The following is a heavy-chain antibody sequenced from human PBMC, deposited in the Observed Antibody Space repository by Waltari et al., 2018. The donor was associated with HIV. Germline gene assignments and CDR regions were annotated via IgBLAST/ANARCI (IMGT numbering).Heavy chain of an antibody. CDR3: AKSPGYCSAGDCHLYGLDV. CDR1: GFPFTNSA. CDR2: ISISCGST. Sequence: EVQLLESGGGLVQPGGSLRLSCAASGFPFTNSAMTWVRLAPGKGMEWVSAISISCGSTYYADSVKGRFTISRDISKNTLYLQMNSLRVEDAAIYYCAKSPGYCSAGDCHLYGLDVWGLGTTVTVSS. V-gene: IGHV3-23*01. D-gene: IGHD2-15*01. J-gene: IGHJ6*02.